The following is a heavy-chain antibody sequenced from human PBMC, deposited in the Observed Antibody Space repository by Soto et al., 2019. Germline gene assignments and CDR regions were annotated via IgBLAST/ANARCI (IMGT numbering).Heavy chain of an antibody. CDR3: ARERRVRGGWFDP. CDR1: GFTFSSYS. J-gene: IGHJ5*02. CDR2: ISSSSSTI. Sequence: EVQLVESGGGLVQPGGSLRLSCAASGFTFSSYSVNWVRQAPGKGLEWVSYISSSSSTIYYADSVKGRFTISRDNAKNSLYLQMNSLRAEDTAVYYCARERRVRGGWFDPWGQGTLVTVSS. D-gene: IGHD3-10*01. V-gene: IGHV3-48*01.